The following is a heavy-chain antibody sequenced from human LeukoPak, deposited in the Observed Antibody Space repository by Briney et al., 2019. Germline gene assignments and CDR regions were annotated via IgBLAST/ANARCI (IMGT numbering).Heavy chain of an antibody. CDR3: ARHGPGGWYVE. CDR2: IDPSDSYT. CDR1: GCSFTSYL. V-gene: IGHV5-10-1*01. Sequence: GESLKSSCNASGCSFTSYLNSCVRQMPGKGLEWMGRIDPSDSYTNYSPSFQGHVTISADKSISTAYLQWSSLKASDTAMYYCARHGPGGWYVEWGQGTLVTVSS. J-gene: IGHJ4*02. D-gene: IGHD6-19*01.